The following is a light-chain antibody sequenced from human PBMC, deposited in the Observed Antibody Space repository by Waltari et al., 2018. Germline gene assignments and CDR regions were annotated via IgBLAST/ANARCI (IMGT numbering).Light chain of an antibody. CDR1: QSLLYSSNNKNS. CDR3: QQYDITPPVT. CDR2: WAS. Sequence: IVMTQSPDSLAVSLGERATLNCKSSQSLLYSSNNKNSLAWYQQKPGQPPKLLIYWASTRESGVPERFSGSGSGTEFTLPISSLQAEDVAVYYCQQYDITPPVTFGPGTKVDIK. V-gene: IGKV4-1*01. J-gene: IGKJ3*01.